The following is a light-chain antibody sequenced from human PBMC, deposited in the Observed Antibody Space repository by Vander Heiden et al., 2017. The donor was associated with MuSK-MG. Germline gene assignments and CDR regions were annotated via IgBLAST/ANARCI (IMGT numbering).Light chain of an antibody. Sequence: AIRMTQSPSSFSASTGDRVTITCRASQGISSYLAWYQQKPGKAPKLLIYAASTLQSGVPSRFSGSGYGTDFTLTISCLQSEDFATYYCQQYDSYPALTFGGGTKVEIK. V-gene: IGKV1-8*01. CDR2: AAS. J-gene: IGKJ4*01. CDR1: QGISSY. CDR3: QQYDSYPALT.